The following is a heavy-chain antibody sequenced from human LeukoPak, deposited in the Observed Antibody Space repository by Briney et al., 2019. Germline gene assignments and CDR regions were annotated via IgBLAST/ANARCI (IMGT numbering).Heavy chain of an antibody. CDR1: GFTSRSYW. J-gene: IGHJ3*02. D-gene: IGHD3-3*02. V-gene: IGHV3-74*01. Sequence: PGGSLRLSCAASGFTSRSYWMHWVRQGPGKGLVWVSNINSDENSSTYADSVKGRFTISRDNANNMLYLQMNSLRAEDTAVYYCAGTISDAFNIWGRGTVVTVSS. CDR3: AGTISDAFNI. CDR2: INSDENSS.